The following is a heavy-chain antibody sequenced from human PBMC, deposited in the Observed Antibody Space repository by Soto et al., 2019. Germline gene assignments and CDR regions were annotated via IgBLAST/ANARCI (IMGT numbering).Heavy chain of an antibody. D-gene: IGHD4-17*01. Sequence: GGSLRLSCAASGFTFSSYAMSWVRQAPGKGLEWVSAISGSGGSTYYADSVKGRFTISRDNSKNTLYLQMNSLRAEDTAVYYCAKDPRDPRQTTVTTDYYYYGMDVWGQGTTVTVS. J-gene: IGHJ6*02. CDR3: AKDPRDPRQTTVTTDYYYYGMDV. CDR1: GFTFSSYA. V-gene: IGHV3-23*01. CDR2: ISGSGGST.